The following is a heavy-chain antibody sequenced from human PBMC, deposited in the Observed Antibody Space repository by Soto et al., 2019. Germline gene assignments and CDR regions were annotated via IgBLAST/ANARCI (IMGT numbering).Heavy chain of an antibody. CDR2: INSDGSST. Sequence: EVQLVESGGGLVQPGGSLRLSCAASGFTFSSYWMHWVRQAPGKGLVWVSRINSDGSSTSYADSVKGRFTISRDNANNTLYLQLNSLRAEDTAVYYCARDGPYDCTNGVCYTLNYNWFDPWGQGTLVTVSS. CDR1: GFTFSSYW. V-gene: IGHV3-74*01. D-gene: IGHD2-8*01. CDR3: ARDGPYDCTNGVCYTLNYNWFDP. J-gene: IGHJ5*02.